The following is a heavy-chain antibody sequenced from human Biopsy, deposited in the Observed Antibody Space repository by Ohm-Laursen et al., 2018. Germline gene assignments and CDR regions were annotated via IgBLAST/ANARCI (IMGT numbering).Heavy chain of an antibody. D-gene: IGHD3-22*01. CDR3: AKQGIRGYYEY. CDR1: GVSISSSASY. V-gene: IGHV4-39*01. J-gene: IGHJ4*02. CDR2: IYYTGNT. Sequence: GTLSLTCAVSGVSISSSASYWGWSRQSPGMGLVWIGNIYYTGNTYYNPSLDSRLTISEDTSKNHFSLKLSSVTAADTAVYYCAKQGIRGYYEYWGQGALVTVSS.